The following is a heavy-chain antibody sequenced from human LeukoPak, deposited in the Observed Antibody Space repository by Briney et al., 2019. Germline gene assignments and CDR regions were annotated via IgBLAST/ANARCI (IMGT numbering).Heavy chain of an antibody. CDR3: AKRRYSSGWSLIDY. J-gene: IGHJ4*02. Sequence: PGGSLRLSCAASGFTFSSYAMSWVRQAPGKGLEWVSAISGSGGSTYYADSVKGRFTISRDNSKNTLYLQMNSLRAEDTAVYYCAKRRYSSGWSLIDYWGQGTLVTVSS. V-gene: IGHV3-23*01. CDR1: GFTFSSYA. CDR2: ISGSGGST. D-gene: IGHD6-19*01.